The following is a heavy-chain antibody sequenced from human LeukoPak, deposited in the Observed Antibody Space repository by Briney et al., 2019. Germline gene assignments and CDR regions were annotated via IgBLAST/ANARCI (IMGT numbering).Heavy chain of an antibody. CDR2: IIPIFGTA. CDR1: GGTFSSYA. J-gene: IGHJ5*02. D-gene: IGHD6-19*01. Sequence: GASVKVSCKASGGTFSSYAISWVRQAPGQGLEWMGRIIPIFGTANYAQKFQGRVTITTDESTSTAYMELSSLRSEDTAVYYCARHRYSSGRYHWFDPWGQGTLVTVSS. CDR3: ARHRYSSGRYHWFDP. V-gene: IGHV1-69*05.